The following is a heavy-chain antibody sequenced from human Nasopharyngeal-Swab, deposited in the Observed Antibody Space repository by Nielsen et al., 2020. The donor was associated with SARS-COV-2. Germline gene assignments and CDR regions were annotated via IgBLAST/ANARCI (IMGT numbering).Heavy chain of an antibody. J-gene: IGHJ6*02. CDR1: GGSISSYY. D-gene: IGHD3-22*01. CDR3: ARFLGDSSGYYYGMDV. Sequence: SGTLSLTCTVSGGSISSYYWSWIRQPPGKGLEWIGYIYYSGSTNYNPSLKSRVTISVDTSKNQFSLKLSSVTAADTAVYYCARFLGDSSGYYYGMDVWGQGTTVTVSS. V-gene: IGHV4-59*01. CDR2: IYYSGST.